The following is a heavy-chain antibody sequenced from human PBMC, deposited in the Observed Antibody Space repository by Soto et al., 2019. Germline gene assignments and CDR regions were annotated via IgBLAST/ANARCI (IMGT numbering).Heavy chain of an antibody. J-gene: IGHJ4*02. D-gene: IGHD3-10*01. CDR1: GFTFSNYW. V-gene: IGHV3-74*01. Sequence: EVQLVESGGGLVQPGGSLRLSCAASGFTFSNYWMHWVRQAPGKGLVWVSRIKSDGSSISYADSVKGRFTISRDNARNTLYLQMNSLRAEDTAVYYCARGGFSGSGSYIQGDYWGQGTLVTASS. CDR2: IKSDGSSI. CDR3: ARGGFSGSGSYIQGDY.